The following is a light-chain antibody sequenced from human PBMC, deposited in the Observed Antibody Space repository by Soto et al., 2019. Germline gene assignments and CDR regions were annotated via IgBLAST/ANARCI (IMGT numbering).Light chain of an antibody. CDR1: ESISGW. Sequence: DIQMTQSPSTLSASVGDRVTISCRASESISGWLAWYQQKPGKPPKLLIYKATSLESGVPSRFSGSGSGTEFALTISRLQPDDSATYYCQQYSTSSRTFGQGTKVDIK. V-gene: IGKV1-5*03. CDR2: KAT. CDR3: QQYSTSSRT. J-gene: IGKJ1*01.